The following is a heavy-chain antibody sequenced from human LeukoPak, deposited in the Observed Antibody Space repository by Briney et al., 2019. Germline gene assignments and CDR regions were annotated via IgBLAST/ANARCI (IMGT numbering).Heavy chain of an antibody. CDR2: INLSSGGT. V-gene: IGHV1-2*06. CDR1: GYTFTGYY. CDR3: GRNLADSTGP. Sequence: APVKVSCKASGYTFTGYYIHWVRQAPGQGLEWMGRINLSSGGTNYAQKFQGRVTMTRDTSISTAYMELMTLRSDDTAVYYCGRNLADSTGPWGQGTLVTVSS. D-gene: IGHD2-2*01. J-gene: IGHJ5*02.